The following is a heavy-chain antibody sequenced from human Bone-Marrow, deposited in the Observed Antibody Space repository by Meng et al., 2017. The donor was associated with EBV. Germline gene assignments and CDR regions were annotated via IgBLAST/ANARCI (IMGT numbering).Heavy chain of an antibody. D-gene: IGHD3-10*01. Sequence: QVQLQESGPRLVKTSETLSLTCTVSGGSLSNDYWSWIRQPPGKGLEWIGYISYRGSTEYNPSLKGRVTMSVNTSRKQFSLNLRSVTTADTAVYYCARIDGDNWFAPWGQGTLVTVSS. CDR2: ISYRGST. V-gene: IGHV4-59*01. J-gene: IGHJ5*02. CDR1: GGSLSNDY. CDR3: ARIDGDNWFAP.